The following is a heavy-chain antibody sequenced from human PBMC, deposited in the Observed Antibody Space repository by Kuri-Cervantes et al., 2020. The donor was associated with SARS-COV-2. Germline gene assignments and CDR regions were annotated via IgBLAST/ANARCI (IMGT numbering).Heavy chain of an antibody. CDR3: ARDGVVVVPAAIGVGALPFGPALYYYYYMDV. V-gene: IGHV1-18*01. CDR2: ISAYNGNT. Sequence: ASVKVSCKASGYTFTSYGISWVRQAPGQGLEWMGWISAYNGNTNYAQKLQGRVTMTTDTSTSTAYVELRSLRSDDTAVYYCARDGVVVVPAAIGVGALPFGPALYYYYYMDVWGKGTTVTVSS. D-gene: IGHD2-2*01. J-gene: IGHJ6*03. CDR1: GYTFTSYG.